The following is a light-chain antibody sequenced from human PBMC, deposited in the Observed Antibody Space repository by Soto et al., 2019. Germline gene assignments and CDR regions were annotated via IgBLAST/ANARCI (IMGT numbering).Light chain of an antibody. CDR1: QGISNW. Sequence: DIQMTQSPSFVSASVGDRVTVTCRASQGISNWSAWYQQKPGKAPKLQLYTASTLGSGVPSRFSGSESGTDFTLTICRRQPEDLATLNCRQASAFPITFDQRTRLHIK. J-gene: IGKJ5*01. V-gene: IGKV1-12*01. CDR2: TAS. CDR3: RQASAFPIT.